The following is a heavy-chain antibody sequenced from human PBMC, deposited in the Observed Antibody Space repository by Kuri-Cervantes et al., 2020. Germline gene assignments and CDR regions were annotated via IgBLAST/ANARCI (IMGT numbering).Heavy chain of an antibody. CDR3: ASGYYDILTGYSWTYYFDY. D-gene: IGHD3-9*01. Sequence: LSLTCAASGFTFSSYGMHWVRRAPGKGLEWVAVISYDGSNKYYADSVKGRFTISRDNSKNTLYLQMNSLRAGDTAVYYCASGYYDILTGYSWTYYFDYWGQGTLVTVSS. V-gene: IGHV3-30*03. J-gene: IGHJ4*02. CDR1: GFTFSSYG. CDR2: ISYDGSNK.